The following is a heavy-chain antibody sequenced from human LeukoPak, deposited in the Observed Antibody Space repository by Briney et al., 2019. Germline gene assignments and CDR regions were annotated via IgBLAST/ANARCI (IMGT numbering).Heavy chain of an antibody. CDR1: GFTFSSYA. V-gene: IGHV3-64*01. CDR3: ARGLGGYYYYYMDV. CDR2: ISSNGGST. J-gene: IGHJ6*03. Sequence: GGSLRLSCAASGFTFSSYAMHWVRQAPGKGLEYVSAISSNGGSTYYANSVKGRFTISRDYSKNTLYLQMGSLRAEDMAVYYCARGLGGYYYYYMDVWGKGSTVTVSS. D-gene: IGHD1-26*01.